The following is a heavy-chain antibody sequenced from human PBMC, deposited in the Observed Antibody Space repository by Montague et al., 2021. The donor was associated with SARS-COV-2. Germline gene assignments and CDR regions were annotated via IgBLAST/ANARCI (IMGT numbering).Heavy chain of an antibody. J-gene: IGHJ4*02. CDR3: ARSNLHDYADY. CDR2: INPDGDAT. D-gene: IGHD4/OR15-4a*01. Sequence: RRLSCAASGFTFSTYWMYWIRQVPGKGLAWVSRINPDGDATTYADSVKGRFTISRDNSKNILYLQMNSLRGEDTAVYYCARSNLHDYADYWGRGNLVTVSS. CDR1: GFTFSTYW. V-gene: IGHV3-74*01.